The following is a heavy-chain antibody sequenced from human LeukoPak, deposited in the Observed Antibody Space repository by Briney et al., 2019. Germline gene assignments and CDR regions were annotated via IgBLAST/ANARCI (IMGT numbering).Heavy chain of an antibody. CDR2: LSGSGGST. Sequence: GGSLRLSCAASGFTFSSYAMSWVRQAPGKGLEWVSGLSGSGGSTYYADSVKGRFTISRDNSKNTLYLQMNSLRVEDTAVYFCAKCLSTSPRAALDIWGQGTVVTVSS. V-gene: IGHV3-23*01. CDR1: GFTFSSYA. CDR3: AKCLSTSPRAALDI. D-gene: IGHD1-1*01. J-gene: IGHJ3*02.